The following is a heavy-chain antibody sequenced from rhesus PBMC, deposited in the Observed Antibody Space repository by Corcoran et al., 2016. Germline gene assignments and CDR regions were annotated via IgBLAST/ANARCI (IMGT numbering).Heavy chain of an antibody. D-gene: IGHD3-3*01. Sequence: EVQLVQSGAEVKRPGESLKISCKTSGYSFTSYWISWVRQMPGKGLEWMGAIDPSDSDTTYNPSFQGQVTISADKSISTAYLQWSRLKASDTATYYCAKDGNSKFGLVMIGLDSGGQGVVVTVSS. V-gene: IGHV5-20*01. CDR1: GYSFTSYW. CDR2: IDPSDSDT. J-gene: IGHJ6*01. CDR3: AKDGNSKFGLVMIGLDS.